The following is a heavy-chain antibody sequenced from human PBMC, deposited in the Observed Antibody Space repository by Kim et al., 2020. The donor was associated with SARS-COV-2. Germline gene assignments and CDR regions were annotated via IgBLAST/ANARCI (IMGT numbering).Heavy chain of an antibody. CDR2: IYYSGST. Sequence: SETLSLTCTVSGGSISSYYWCWVRQRPGKGLEWMGYIYYSGSTNYNPSLKSRVTISVDTSTNQFSLKLSSVTAADPAVCYCSRLVSSGSSWYAHWGQGTLVTVSP. J-gene: IGHJ4*02. D-gene: IGHD6-13*01. CDR1: GGSISSYY. V-gene: IGHV4-59*08. CDR3: SRLVSSGSSWYAH.